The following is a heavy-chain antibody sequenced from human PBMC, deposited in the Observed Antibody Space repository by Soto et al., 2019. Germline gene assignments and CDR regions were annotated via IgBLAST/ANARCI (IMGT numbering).Heavy chain of an antibody. CDR3: AHFSGYEQFDY. V-gene: IGHV2-5*01. D-gene: IGHD5-12*01. CDR2: IYWNDGE. J-gene: IGHJ4*02. CDR1: GFSLTTSGEG. Sequence: GSGPTLVNPTQTLTLTCTFSGFSLTTSGEGVVWIRHPPGKALEWLALIYWNDGERYSPSLKSRLTITKDTSKNKVVLTLTNMGPVDSGTYYCAHFSGYEQFDYWGQGTLLTVSS.